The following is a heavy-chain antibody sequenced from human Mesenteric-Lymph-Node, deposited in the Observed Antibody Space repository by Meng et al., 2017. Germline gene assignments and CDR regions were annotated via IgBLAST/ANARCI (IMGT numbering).Heavy chain of an antibody. V-gene: IGHV3-74*01. CDR3: TRWSSASGHDY. D-gene: IGHD6-19*01. CDR2: IKNDGSTT. Sequence: GESLKISCAASGFTFNDYPMTWVRQAPGKGLVWVSSIKNDGSTTIYADSVKGRFTISRDNAKNTLYLQMNSLRAEDTAVYYCTRWSSASGHDYWGQGTLVTVSS. CDR1: GFTFNDYP. J-gene: IGHJ4*02.